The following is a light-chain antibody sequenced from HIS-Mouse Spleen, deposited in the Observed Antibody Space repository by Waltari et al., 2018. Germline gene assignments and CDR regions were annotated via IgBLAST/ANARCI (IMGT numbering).Light chain of an antibody. CDR2: EGS. CDR3: CSYAGSSTVV. Sequence: QSALTQPASVSGSPGQSITISCTGTSSDVGSYNLVSWYQQHPGKAPKLMSYEGSKRHSGVSNRFSVSKSGNTASLTISGLQAEDEADYYCCSYAGSSTVVFGGGTKLTVL. J-gene: IGLJ2*01. V-gene: IGLV2-23*01. CDR1: SSDVGSYNL.